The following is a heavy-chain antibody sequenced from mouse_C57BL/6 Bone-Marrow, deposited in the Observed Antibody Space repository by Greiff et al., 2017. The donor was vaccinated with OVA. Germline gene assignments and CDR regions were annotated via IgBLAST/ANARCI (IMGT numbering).Heavy chain of an antibody. Sequence: EVQLQQSEGGLVQPGSSMKLSCTASGFTFSDYYMAWVRQVPEKGLEWVANINYDGSSTYYLDSLKSRFIISRDNAKNILYLQMSSLKSEDTATYYGARGGWDWYFDVWGTGTTVTVSS. CDR1: GFTFSDYY. CDR2: INYDGSST. CDR3: ARGGWDWYFDV. J-gene: IGHJ1*03. D-gene: IGHD3-3*01. V-gene: IGHV5-16*01.